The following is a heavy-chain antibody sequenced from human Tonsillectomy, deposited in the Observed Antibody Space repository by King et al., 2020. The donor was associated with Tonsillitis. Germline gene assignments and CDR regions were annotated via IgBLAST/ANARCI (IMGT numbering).Heavy chain of an antibody. J-gene: IGHJ6*02. CDR1: GYTFTSYY. D-gene: IGHD6-19*01. CDR2: INPSGGST. V-gene: IGHV1-46*01. Sequence: QLVQSGAEVKKPGASVKVSCKASGYTFTSYYMHWVRQAPGQGLEWMGIINPSGGSTSYAQKFQGRVTMTRDTSTSTVYMELSSLRSEDTAVYYCVRRRGAVAGTNYYHYGMDVWGQGTTVTVSS. CDR3: VRRRGAVAGTNYYHYGMDV.